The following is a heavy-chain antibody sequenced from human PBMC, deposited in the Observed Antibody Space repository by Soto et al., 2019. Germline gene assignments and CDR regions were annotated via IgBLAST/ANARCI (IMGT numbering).Heavy chain of an antibody. D-gene: IGHD3-3*01. CDR1: GFIFDDFA. J-gene: IGHJ4*02. V-gene: IGHV3-9*01. CDR2: ISWNSDSI. Sequence: EAQVVESGGGLVQPGRSLRLSCAGSGFIFDDFAIHWVRQAPGKGLEWVSGISWNSDSIGYADSVKGRFTISRDNAKNALYLQMNSLRVEDTALYYCTKVGGLYDFWSGPLHFDLWGQGTLVTVSS. CDR3: TKVGGLYDFWSGPLHFDL.